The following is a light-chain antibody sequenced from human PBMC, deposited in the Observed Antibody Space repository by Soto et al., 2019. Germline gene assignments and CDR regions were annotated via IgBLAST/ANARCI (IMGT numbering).Light chain of an antibody. CDR1: QTISGW. V-gene: IGKV1-5*01. J-gene: IGKJ1*01. CDR2: DAS. Sequence: DIQMTQSPSTLSASVGDTVTITCRASQTISGWLAWYQQRPGKAPNLLIFDASTLESGVPSRFSGSGSGTGFTLTISSLQPEDSATYYCLQHNTYPRTFGQGTKVDIK. CDR3: LQHNTYPRT.